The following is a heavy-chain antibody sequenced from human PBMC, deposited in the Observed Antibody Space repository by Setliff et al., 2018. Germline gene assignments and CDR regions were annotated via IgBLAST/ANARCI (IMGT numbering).Heavy chain of an antibody. CDR2: ISSSASTI. CDR3: ATRRHYYDSSGYRYYYYYYGMDV. V-gene: IGHV3-11*01. CDR1: GFTFSDYY. Sequence: PGGSLRLSCAASGFTFSDYYMSWIRQAPGKGLEWVSYISSSASTIYCADSVKGRFTISRDNSKNSLYLQMNSLRSEDTAVYYCATRRHYYDSSGYRYYYYYYGMDVWGQGTTVTVSS. D-gene: IGHD3-22*01. J-gene: IGHJ6*02.